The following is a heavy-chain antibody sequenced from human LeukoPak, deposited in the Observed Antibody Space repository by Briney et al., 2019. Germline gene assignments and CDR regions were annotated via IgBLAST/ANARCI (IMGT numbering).Heavy chain of an antibody. J-gene: IGHJ4*02. CDR1: GFTFSSYA. D-gene: IGHD6-19*01. V-gene: IGHV3-30*18. CDR3: AKDTGQWLAQYLFEY. Sequence: GGSLRLSCAASGFTFSSYAMHWVRQAPGKGLEWVAIISYDGSNKFYADSVKGRFTISRDNSKNTLYVQMNSLRAEDTAVYYCAKDTGQWLAQYLFEYWGQGALVTVSS. CDR2: ISYDGSNK.